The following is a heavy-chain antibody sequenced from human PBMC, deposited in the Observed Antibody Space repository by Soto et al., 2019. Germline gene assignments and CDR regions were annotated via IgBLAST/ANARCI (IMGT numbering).Heavy chain of an antibody. J-gene: IGHJ4*02. D-gene: IGHD3-10*01. CDR2: IGAYNGNT. CDR3: ARDLDGSGSYYNDY. Sequence: GASVKVCCKASGYAFSHFGFSWVRQAPGQGLEWMGRIGAYNGNTNYAQQLQGRVTMTTDTSTSTAYMELRSLRSDDTAVYFCARDLDGSGSYYNDYRGQVPLVTVSS. V-gene: IGHV1-18*01. CDR1: GYAFSHFG.